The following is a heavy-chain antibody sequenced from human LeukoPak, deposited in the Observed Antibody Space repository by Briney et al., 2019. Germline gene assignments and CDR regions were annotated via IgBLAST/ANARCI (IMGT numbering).Heavy chain of an antibody. V-gene: IGHV1-2*02. CDR1: GFTVIGLY. J-gene: IGHJ4*02. CDR2: INRNSGDT. D-gene: IGHD2-15*01. CDR3: ATGWDCILPDCPFLQ. Sequence: ASVKVSCKASGFTVIGLYIHWVRQAPGQGLQWMGWINRNSGDTKYAQNFQGSVTMTWDASISTSYLELSSLRSDDTAVYYCATGWDCILPDCPFLQWGQGTLVTVSS.